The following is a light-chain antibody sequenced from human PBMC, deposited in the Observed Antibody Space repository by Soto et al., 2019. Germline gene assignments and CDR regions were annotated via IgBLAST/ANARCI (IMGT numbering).Light chain of an antibody. V-gene: IGKV1-5*03. CDR3: QEYNTNPRT. CDR2: KTS. CDR1: ESIYSW. J-gene: IGKJ1*01. Sequence: IQMTQSPPTLSASVGDTVTITCRSSESIYSWLAWYKQKPGKAPQLLIYKTSTLQGGVPSRFSGSGSGAEYALTISSLQPDDFATYYCQEYNTNPRTFGQGTRVENK.